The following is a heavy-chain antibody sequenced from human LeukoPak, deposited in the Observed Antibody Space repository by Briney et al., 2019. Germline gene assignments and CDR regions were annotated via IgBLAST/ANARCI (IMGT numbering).Heavy chain of an antibody. V-gene: IGHV4-39*07. CDR3: ARDPYCTGGSCYHRFDY. J-gene: IGHJ4*02. CDR1: GGSISSSSYY. Sequence: SETLSLTCTVSGGSISSSSYYWGWIRQPPGKGLEWIGEIYHSGSTNYNPSLKSRVTISIDKSENQLSLKLSSVTAADTAVYFCARDPYCTGGSCYHRFDYWGQGTLVTVSS. CDR2: IYHSGST. D-gene: IGHD2-15*01.